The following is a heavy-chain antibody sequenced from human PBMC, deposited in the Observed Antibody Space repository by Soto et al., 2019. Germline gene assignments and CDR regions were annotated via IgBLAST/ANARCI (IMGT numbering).Heavy chain of an antibody. V-gene: IGHV3-21*06. CDR2: ISSTTNYI. Sequence: PGGSLRLSCAASGFTFTRYSMNWVRQAPGKGLEWASSISSTTNYIYYGDSMKGRFTISRDNAKNSLYLEMNSLRAGDTAVYYCARESEDLTSNFDYWGQGTLVTVSS. CDR1: GFTFTRYS. J-gene: IGHJ4*02. CDR3: ARESEDLTSNFDY.